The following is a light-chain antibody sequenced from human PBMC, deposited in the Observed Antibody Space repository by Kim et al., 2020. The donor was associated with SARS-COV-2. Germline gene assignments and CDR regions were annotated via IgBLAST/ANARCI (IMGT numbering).Light chain of an antibody. CDR1: QGISSC. CDR3: QRYKNDTPRLT. V-gene: IGKV1-16*02. CDR2: AAS. J-gene: IGKJ4*01. Sequence: DIQMTQSPSALSASVGDRVTITCRASQGISSCLAWFQQKPGKAPKSLIYAASSLQSGVPSKFSGSGSGTEFTLTISSLQPEDFATYNCQRYKNDTPRLTFGGGTKVDIK.